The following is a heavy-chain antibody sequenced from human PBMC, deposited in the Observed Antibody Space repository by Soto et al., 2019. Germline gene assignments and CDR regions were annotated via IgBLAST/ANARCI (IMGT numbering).Heavy chain of an antibody. CDR1: GGSISSGGYS. Sequence: QLQLQESGSGLVKPSQTLSLTCAVSGGSISSGGYSWSWIRQPPGKGLEWIGYIYHSGSTYYNPSLKSRVTISVDRSKNQFSLKLRSVSAADTAVYYCARVRGGSGSSTFDYWGQGTLVTVSP. CDR2: IYHSGST. D-gene: IGHD3-10*01. V-gene: IGHV4-30-2*01. CDR3: ARVRGGSGSSTFDY. J-gene: IGHJ4*02.